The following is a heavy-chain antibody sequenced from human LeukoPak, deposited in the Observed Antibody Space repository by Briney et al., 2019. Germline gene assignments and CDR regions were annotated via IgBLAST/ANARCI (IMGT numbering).Heavy chain of an antibody. V-gene: IGHV3-66*02. D-gene: IGHD1-26*01. Sequence: GGSLRLSCTASGFTVSSNDMSWVRQTPGKGLEWVSVLYSGGSTYYADSVKGRFTISRDISKNTVFLQMNSLRAEDTAVYYCARGTVGATRHVDYWGQGTLVTVSS. CDR3: ARGTVGATRHVDY. J-gene: IGHJ4*02. CDR1: GFTVSSND. CDR2: LYSGGST.